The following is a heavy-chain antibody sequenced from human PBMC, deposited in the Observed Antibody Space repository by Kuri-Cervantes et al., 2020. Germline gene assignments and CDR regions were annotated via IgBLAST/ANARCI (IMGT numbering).Heavy chain of an antibody. CDR1: GHTFRNYF. D-gene: IGHD2-2*01. CDR2: INPRGGSI. J-gene: IGHJ5*02. Sequence: ASVKVSCKASGHTFRNYFMHWVRQAPGQGLEWMEIINPRGGSITYAQKFQGRVTMTRDTSTSTVYMDLSSLRSEDTAVYYCARGPYCSGTSCHFMDWFDPWGQGTLVTVSS. V-gene: IGHV1-46*01. CDR3: ARGPYCSGTSCHFMDWFDP.